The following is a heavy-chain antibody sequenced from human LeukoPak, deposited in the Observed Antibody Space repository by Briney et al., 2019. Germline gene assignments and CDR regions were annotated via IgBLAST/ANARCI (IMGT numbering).Heavy chain of an antibody. CDR1: GFTFSSYG. Sequence: PGGSLRLSCAPSGFTFSSYGMSWVRQAPGKGLEGVSAISGSGGSTYYADSVKGRFTISRDNSKNTLYLQMNSLRAEDTAVYNCARTHGSGSYWFDYWGQGTLVTVSS. CDR2: ISGSGGST. CDR3: ARTHGSGSYWFDY. J-gene: IGHJ4*02. V-gene: IGHV3-23*01. D-gene: IGHD3-10*01.